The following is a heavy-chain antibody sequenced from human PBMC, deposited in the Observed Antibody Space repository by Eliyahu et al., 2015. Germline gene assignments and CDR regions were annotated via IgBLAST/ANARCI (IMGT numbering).Heavy chain of an antibody. CDR1: XASITSNGYY. V-gene: IGHV4-39*07. CDR2: VYYNGNT. J-gene: IGHJ4*02. CDR3: AKFQTGTCYSD. D-gene: IGHD2-15*01. Sequence: QLQLQESGPGLVKPSETLSLTCTVXXASITSNGYYWGWIRXPPGKGLEWIGSVYYNGNTYYNASLKSRVIISRDTSKNQFSLNLISVTAADTAVYYCAKFQTGTCYSDWGQGTLVTVSS.